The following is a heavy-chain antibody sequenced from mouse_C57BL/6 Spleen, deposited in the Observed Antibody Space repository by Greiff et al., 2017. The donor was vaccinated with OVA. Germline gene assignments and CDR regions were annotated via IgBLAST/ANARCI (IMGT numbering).Heavy chain of an antibody. CDR2: INPYNGGT. CDR3: ARGTGTGFAY. CDR1: GYTFADYY. Sequence: VQLQQSGPVLVKPGASVKMSCKASGYTFADYYMNWVKQSHGKSLEWIGVINPYNGGTSYNQKFKGKATLTVDKSSSTAYMELNSLTSEDSAVYYCARGTGTGFAYWGQGTLVTVSA. V-gene: IGHV1-19*01. D-gene: IGHD4-1*01. J-gene: IGHJ3*01.